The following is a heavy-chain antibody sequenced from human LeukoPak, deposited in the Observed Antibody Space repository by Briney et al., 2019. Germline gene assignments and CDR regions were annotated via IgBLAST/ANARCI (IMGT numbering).Heavy chain of an antibody. CDR3: ARDRKNYYDSSGYWDY. CDR1: GGSISSSSYY. CDR2: IYYSGST. J-gene: IGHJ4*02. V-gene: IGHV4-39*07. D-gene: IGHD3-22*01. Sequence: SETLSLTCTVSGGSISSSSYYWGWIRQPPGKGLEWIGSIYYSGSTYYNPSLKSRVTISVDTSKNQFSLKLSSVTAADTAVYYCARDRKNYYDSSGYWDYWGQGTLVTVSS.